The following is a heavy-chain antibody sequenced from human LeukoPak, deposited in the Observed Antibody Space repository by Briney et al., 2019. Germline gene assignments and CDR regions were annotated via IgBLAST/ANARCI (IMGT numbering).Heavy chain of an antibody. D-gene: IGHD3-10*01. CDR2: IYHSGST. CDR1: GGSISSYY. V-gene: IGHV4-38-2*02. Sequence: PSETLSLTCTVSGGSISSYYWSWIRQPPGKGLEWIGSIYHSGSTYYNPSLKSRVTISVDTSKNQFSLKLSSVTAADTAVYYCARADVLLWFGELLRKSNWFDPWGQGTLVTVSS. J-gene: IGHJ5*02. CDR3: ARADVLLWFGELLRKSNWFDP.